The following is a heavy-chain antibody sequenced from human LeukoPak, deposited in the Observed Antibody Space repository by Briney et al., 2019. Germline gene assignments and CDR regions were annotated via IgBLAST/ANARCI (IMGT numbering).Heavy chain of an antibody. D-gene: IGHD3-16*02. Sequence: SETLSLTCAVSDDSIISGGYSWSWIRQPPGKRLEWIGYIDYSGNTYYNPSLKSRITMSQDMSNNRFSLELNSVTAADTAMYYCARDRGIMTTFGGVVAKGAHYWGQGTLVTVSS. CDR3: ARDRGIMTTFGGVVAKGAHY. CDR2: IDYSGNT. V-gene: IGHV4-30-4*07. CDR1: DDSIISGGYS. J-gene: IGHJ4*02.